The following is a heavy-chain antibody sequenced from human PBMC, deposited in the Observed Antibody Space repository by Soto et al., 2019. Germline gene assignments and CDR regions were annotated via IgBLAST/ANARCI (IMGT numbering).Heavy chain of an antibody. CDR3: ARDEPLVGATLYGMDV. CDR2: IIPIFGTA. CDR1: GGTFSSYA. Sequence: QVQLVQSGAEVKKPGSSVKVSCKASGGTFSSYAISWVRQAPGQGLERMGGIIPIFGTANYAQKFQGRVTITADESTSTAYMELSSLRSEDTAVYYCARDEPLVGATLYGMDVWGQGTTVTVSS. J-gene: IGHJ6*02. V-gene: IGHV1-69*01. D-gene: IGHD1-26*01.